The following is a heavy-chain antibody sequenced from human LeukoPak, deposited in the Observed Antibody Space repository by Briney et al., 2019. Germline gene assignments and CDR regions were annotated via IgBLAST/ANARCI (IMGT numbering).Heavy chain of an antibody. Sequence: GASVKVSCKASGGTFSSYAISWVRQAPGQGLEWMGGIIPIFGTANYAQKFQGRVTVTADKSTSTAYMELSSLRSEDTAVYYCARPGGYDLRAHMDVWGKGTTVTVSS. CDR1: GGTFSSYA. V-gene: IGHV1-69*06. D-gene: IGHD5-12*01. J-gene: IGHJ6*03. CDR3: ARPGGYDLRAHMDV. CDR2: IIPIFGTA.